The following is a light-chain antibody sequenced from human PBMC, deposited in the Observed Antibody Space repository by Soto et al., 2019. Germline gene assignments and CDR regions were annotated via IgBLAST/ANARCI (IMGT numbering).Light chain of an antibody. J-gene: IGKJ2*01. CDR3: QQYNGYPHT. Sequence: DIEMTQSPSTLSASVGDRVTITCGASQSISTWLAWYQQKPGKAPKLLIYKASSLRNGVPSRFSGSGSGTEFTLTIYSLQPDDFASYYCQQYNGYPHTFGQGTKLEIK. V-gene: IGKV1-5*03. CDR1: QSISTW. CDR2: KAS.